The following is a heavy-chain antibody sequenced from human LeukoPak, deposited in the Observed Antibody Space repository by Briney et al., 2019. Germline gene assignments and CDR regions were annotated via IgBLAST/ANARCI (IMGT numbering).Heavy chain of an antibody. CDR3: ARGQYDFWSGYPYYMDV. CDR2: ICAYNGNT. D-gene: IGHD3-3*01. V-gene: IGHV1-18*01. CDR1: GYSFTSYG. Sequence: GSSVTVSCKASGYSFTSYGISWVRQAPGQGLEWMGWICAYNGNTNYAQKLQGRVTMTTATSTSTAYMELRSLRSDDTAVYYCARGQYDFWSGYPYYMDVWGKGTTVTVSS. J-gene: IGHJ6*03.